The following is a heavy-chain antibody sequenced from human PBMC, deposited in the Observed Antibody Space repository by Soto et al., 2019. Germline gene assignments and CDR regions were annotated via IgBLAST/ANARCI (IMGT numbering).Heavy chain of an antibody. CDR2: IKSKTDGGTT. CDR1: GFTFSNAW. D-gene: IGHD3-10*01. Sequence: EVQLVESGGGLVKPGGSLRLSCAASGFTFSNAWMNWVRQAPGKGLEWVGRIKSKTDGGTTDYAAPVKGRFTISRDDSKNTLYLQMNSLKTEDTAVYYCTTDLLWFGELLYQFSPTYYFDYWGQGTLVTVSS. J-gene: IGHJ4*02. V-gene: IGHV3-15*07. CDR3: TTDLLWFGELLYQFSPTYYFDY.